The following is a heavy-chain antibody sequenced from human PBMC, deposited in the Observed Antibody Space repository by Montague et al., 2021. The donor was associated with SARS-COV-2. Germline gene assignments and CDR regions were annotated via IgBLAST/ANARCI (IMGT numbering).Heavy chain of an antibody. CDR3: ARGHQGTTMIVVVMVGEQYYTDY. J-gene: IGHJ4*02. V-gene: IGHV4-34*01. Sequence: SETLSLTCAVYGESFSGYYWTWIRQPPGKGLEWIGDINHRGSTKYNPSLKSRVTISVDTSKNQFSLRLSSVTAADTAVYYCARGHQGTTMIVVVMVGEQYYTDYRGQGTLVTVFS. D-gene: IGHD3-22*01. CDR2: INHRGST. CDR1: GESFSGYY.